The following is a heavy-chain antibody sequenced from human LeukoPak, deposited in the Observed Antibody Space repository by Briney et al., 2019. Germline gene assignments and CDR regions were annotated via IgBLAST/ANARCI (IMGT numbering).Heavy chain of an antibody. CDR1: GFTSDDYT. D-gene: IGHD3-22*01. V-gene: IGHV3-43*01. CDR2: ISWDGGST. CDR3: ARDAPYHYDSSGYRLSYFDY. Sequence: PGGSLRLSCAASGFTSDDYTMHWVRQAPGKGLEWVSLISWDGGSTYYADSVKGRFTISRDNSKNTLFLQMNSLRAEDTAVYYCARDAPYHYDSSGYRLSYFDYWGQGTLVTVSS. J-gene: IGHJ4*02.